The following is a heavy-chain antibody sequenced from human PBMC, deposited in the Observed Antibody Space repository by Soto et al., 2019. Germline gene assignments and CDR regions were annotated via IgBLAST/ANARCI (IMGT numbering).Heavy chain of an antibody. CDR2: IYYSGST. CDR1: GGSVSSGSYY. J-gene: IGHJ6*02. Sequence: QVQLQESGPGLVKPSETLSLTCTVSGGSVSSGSYYWSWIRQPPGKGLEWIGYIYYSGSTNYNPTLKSRVTISVDTSKNQFSLKLSSVTAADTAVYYCASYSRTVYYYYYYGMDVWGQGTTVTVSS. CDR3: ASYSRTVYYYYYYGMDV. V-gene: IGHV4-61*01. D-gene: IGHD4-17*01.